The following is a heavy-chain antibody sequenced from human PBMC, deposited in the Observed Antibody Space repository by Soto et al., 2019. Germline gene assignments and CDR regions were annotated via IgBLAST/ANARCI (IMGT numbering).Heavy chain of an antibody. CDR1: GDSVSSNSAA. V-gene: IGHV6-1*01. D-gene: IGHD3-3*01. CDR3: ARDLKSFYDFWSGYQTHRYYYYYMDV. Sequence: SQTLSLTCAISGDSVSSNSAAWNWIRQSPSRGLEWLGRTYYRSKWYNDYAVSVKSRITINPDTSKNQFSLQLNSVTPEDTAVYYCARDLKSFYDFWSGYQTHRYYYYYMDVWGKGTTVTVSS. CDR2: TYYRSKWYN. J-gene: IGHJ6*03.